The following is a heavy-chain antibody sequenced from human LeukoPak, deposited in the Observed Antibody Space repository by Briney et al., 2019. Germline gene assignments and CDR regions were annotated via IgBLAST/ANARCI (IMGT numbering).Heavy chain of an antibody. CDR2: IYYSGST. D-gene: IGHD5-18*01. CDR3: ARRYSYGYFFDH. Sequence: SETLSLTCTVSGGSISSGGYYWSWIRQHPGKGLEWIGYIYYSGSTYYNPSLKSRVTISVDTSKNQFSLKLSSVTAADTAVYYCARRYSYGYFFDHWGQGTLVTVSS. V-gene: IGHV4-31*03. CDR1: GGSISSGGYY. J-gene: IGHJ4*02.